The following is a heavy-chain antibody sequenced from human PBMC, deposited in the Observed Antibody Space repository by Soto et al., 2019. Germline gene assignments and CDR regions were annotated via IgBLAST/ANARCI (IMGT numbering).Heavy chain of an antibody. CDR3: ARGRFLEWLLPLPFDY. V-gene: IGHV3-21*01. Sequence: EVQLVESGGGLVKPGGSLRLSCAASGFTFSSYSMNWVRQAPGKGLEWVSSISSSSSYIYYEDSVKGRFTISRDNAKNSLYLQMNSLRAEDTAVYYCARGRFLEWLLPLPFDYWGQGTLVTVSS. CDR2: ISSSSSYI. J-gene: IGHJ4*02. D-gene: IGHD3-3*01. CDR1: GFTFSSYS.